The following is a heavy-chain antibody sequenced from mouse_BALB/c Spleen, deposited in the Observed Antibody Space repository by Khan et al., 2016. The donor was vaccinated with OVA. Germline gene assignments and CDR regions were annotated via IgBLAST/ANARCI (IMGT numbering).Heavy chain of an antibody. CDR1: GYTFTSYT. D-gene: IGHD2-14*01. J-gene: IGHJ3*01. CDR3: VRDGAYHRNDGWFAY. CDR2: INPSNGYT. V-gene: IGHV1-4*01. Sequence: QVQLQQSGAELARPGASVKMSCKASGYTFTSYTIHWIKKRPGQGLEWIGYINPSNGYTNYNQTFKDKATLTTDKSSTQSYLQLSSLTSDDSAVYNCVRDGAYHRNDGWFAYWGQGTLVTVSA.